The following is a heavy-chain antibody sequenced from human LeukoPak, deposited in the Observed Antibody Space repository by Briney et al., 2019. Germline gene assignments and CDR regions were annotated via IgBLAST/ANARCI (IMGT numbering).Heavy chain of an antibody. D-gene: IGHD3-22*01. CDR2: IKQDGSEK. CDR1: GFTFSSYW. V-gene: IGHV3-7*01. CDR3: ARGGRDYYDSSGYLDY. Sequence: PGGSLRLSCAASGFTFSSYWMSWVRQAPGKGLEWVANIKQDGSEKYYVDSVKGRFTISRDNAKNSLYLQMSCLRAEDTAVYYCARGGRDYYDSSGYLDYWGQGTLVTVSS. J-gene: IGHJ4*02.